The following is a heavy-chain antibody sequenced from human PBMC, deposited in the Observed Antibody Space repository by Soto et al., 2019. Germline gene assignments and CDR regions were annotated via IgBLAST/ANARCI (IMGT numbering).Heavy chain of an antibody. CDR1: GGTFSSYA. Sequence: QVQLVQSGAEVKKPGSSVTVSCKASGGTFSSYAISWVRQAPGQGLEWMGGIIPIFGTANYAQKFQGRVTITADKSTSTADMELSSLRSEDTAVYYCARGPDIEVVTALDYCGQGTLVTVSS. D-gene: IGHD2-21*02. CDR3: ARGPDIEVVTALDY. J-gene: IGHJ4*02. V-gene: IGHV1-69*06. CDR2: IIPIFGTA.